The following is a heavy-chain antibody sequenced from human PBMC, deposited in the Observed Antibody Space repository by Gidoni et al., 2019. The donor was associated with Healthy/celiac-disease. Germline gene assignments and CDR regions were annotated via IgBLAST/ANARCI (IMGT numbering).Heavy chain of an antibody. CDR2: ISYDESNK. Sequence: QVQLVESGGGVVQPGSSLRLSCAASGFTLISYAMHWVRQAPGKGLEWVAVISYDESNKYYADSVKGRLTISRDNSKNTLYLQMNSRRAEDTAVYYWARAPPPRYCSSTSCYTSPYYGMDVWGQGTTVTVSS. D-gene: IGHD2-2*02. CDR3: ARAPPPRYCSSTSCYTSPYYGMDV. CDR1: GFTLISYA. J-gene: IGHJ6*02. V-gene: IGHV3-30*04.